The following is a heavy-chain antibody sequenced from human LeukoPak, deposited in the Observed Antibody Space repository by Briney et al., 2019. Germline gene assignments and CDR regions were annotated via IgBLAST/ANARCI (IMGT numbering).Heavy chain of an antibody. J-gene: IGHJ4*02. CDR3: ARDGGRSSFDH. CDR2: INPNSGGT. CDR1: GYTFTGHY. D-gene: IGHD3-16*01. Sequence: KPGASVKVSCKASGYTFTGHYMHWVRQAPGQGLEWMGYINPNSGGTRNPQKFQDRVTMTRDTSITTGYMELSSLRSDDTAVYYCARDGGRSSFDHWGQGSVVTVTS. V-gene: IGHV1-2*02.